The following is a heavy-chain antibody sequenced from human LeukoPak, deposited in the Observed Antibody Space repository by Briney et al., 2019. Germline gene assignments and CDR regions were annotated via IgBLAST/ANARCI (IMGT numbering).Heavy chain of an antibody. CDR3: AREGGHIVVVVAATDYFDY. CDR1: GYTFTGYY. V-gene: IGHV1-46*01. D-gene: IGHD2-15*01. J-gene: IGHJ4*02. Sequence: ASVKVSCKASGYTFTGYYMHWVRQAPGQGLEWMGIINPSGGSTSYAQKFQGRVTMTRDTSTSTVYMELSSLRSEDTAVYYCAREGGHIVVVVAATDYFDYWGQGTLVTVSS. CDR2: INPSGGST.